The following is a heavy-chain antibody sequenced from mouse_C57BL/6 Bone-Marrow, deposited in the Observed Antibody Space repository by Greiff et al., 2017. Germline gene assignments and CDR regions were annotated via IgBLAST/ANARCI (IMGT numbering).Heavy chain of an antibody. CDR2: ISSGGSYT. CDR3: ARQGHYYAMDY. J-gene: IGHJ4*01. Sequence: EVQLQQSGGDLVKPGGSLKLSCAASGFTFSSYGMSWVRQTPDKRLEWVATISSGGSYTYYPDSVKGRFTISRDNAKNTLYLQMSSLKSEDTAMYSCARQGHYYAMDYWGQGTPVTVSS. CDR1: GFTFSSYG. V-gene: IGHV5-6*01.